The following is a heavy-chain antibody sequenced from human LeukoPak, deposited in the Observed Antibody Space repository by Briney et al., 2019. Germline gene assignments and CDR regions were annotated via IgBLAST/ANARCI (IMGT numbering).Heavy chain of an antibody. CDR1: GFTFSSYG. D-gene: IGHD3-22*01. CDR2: IWYDGSNK. J-gene: IGHJ4*02. V-gene: IGHV3-33*06. Sequence: GGSLRLSCAASGFTFSSYGMHWVRQAPGKGLEWVAVIWYDGSNKYYADSVKGRFTISRDNSKNTLYLQMNSLRAEDTAVYYCAKDGNYYDSSGQGNFFDYWGQGTLVTVSS. CDR3: AKDGNYYDSSGQGNFFDY.